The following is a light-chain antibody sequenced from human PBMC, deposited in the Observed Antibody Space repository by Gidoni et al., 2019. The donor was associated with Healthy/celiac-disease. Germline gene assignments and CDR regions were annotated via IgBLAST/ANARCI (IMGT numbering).Light chain of an antibody. CDR3: QQYYSTPYT. V-gene: IGKV4-1*01. Sequence: LSVAATINCKSSQSVLYSSNNKNYLAWYQQKPGQPPKLLIYWASTRESGVPDRFSGSGSGTDFTLTISSLQAEDVAVYYCQQYYSTPYTFGQGTKLEIK. J-gene: IGKJ2*01. CDR2: WAS. CDR1: QSVLYSSNNKNY.